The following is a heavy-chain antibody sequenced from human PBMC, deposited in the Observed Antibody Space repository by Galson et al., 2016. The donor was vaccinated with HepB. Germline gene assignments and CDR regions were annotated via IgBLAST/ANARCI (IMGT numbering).Heavy chain of an antibody. J-gene: IGHJ4*02. Sequence: SLRLSCAASAFPFSDYYMSWIRQAPGKGMEWVSYISGNASTTYYADSVRGRFTISRDRARNSVFLQMDSLRVDDTAVYYCARLDFFQYGDPSDYWGQGTLVTVSS. CDR1: AFPFSDYY. CDR2: ISGNASTT. V-gene: IGHV3-11*01. CDR3: ARLDFFQYGDPSDY. D-gene: IGHD4-17*01.